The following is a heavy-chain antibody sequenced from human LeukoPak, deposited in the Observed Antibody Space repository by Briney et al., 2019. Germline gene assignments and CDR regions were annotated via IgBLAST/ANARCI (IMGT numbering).Heavy chain of an antibody. V-gene: IGHV3-48*03. CDR2: ISSSGSTI. CDR1: GFTFSSYE. CDR3: ARTLIYAIDI. Sequence: PGGSLRLSCAASGFTFSSYEMNWVRQAPGKGLEWVSYISSSGSTIYYADSVKGRFTISRDNAKNSLYLQMNSLRAEDTAVYYCARTLIYAIDIWGQGTMVTVSS. D-gene: IGHD2/OR15-2a*01. J-gene: IGHJ3*02.